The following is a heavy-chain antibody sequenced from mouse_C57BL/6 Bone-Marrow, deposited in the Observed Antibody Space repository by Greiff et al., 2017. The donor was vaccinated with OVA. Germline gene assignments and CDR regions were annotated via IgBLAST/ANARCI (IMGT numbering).Heavy chain of an antibody. J-gene: IGHJ1*03. CDR1: GYAFSSYW. V-gene: IGHV1-80*01. CDR2: IYPGDGDT. D-gene: IGHD1-1*01. Sequence: QVQLKQSGAELVKPGASVKISCKASGYAFSSYWMNWVKQRPGKGLEWIGQIYPGDGDTNYNGKFKGKATLTADKSSSTAYMQLSSLTSEDSAVDFCARRTTVVATNYFDVWGTGTTVTVSS. CDR3: ARRTTVVATNYFDV.